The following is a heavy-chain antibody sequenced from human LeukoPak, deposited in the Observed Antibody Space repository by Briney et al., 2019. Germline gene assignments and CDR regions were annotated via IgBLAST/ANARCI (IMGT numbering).Heavy chain of an antibody. CDR2: VNHSGST. J-gene: IGHJ6*02. CDR1: GGSFSGYY. Sequence: SETLSLTCAVYGGSFSGYYWSWIRQPPGKGLEWIGEVNHSGSTNYNPSLKSRVTISVDTSKNQFSLKLSSVTAADTAVYYCARDIVVVPAAIARRRRAYYYYGMDVWGQGTTVTVSS. V-gene: IGHV4-34*01. D-gene: IGHD2-2*02. CDR3: ARDIVVVPAAIARRRRAYYYYGMDV.